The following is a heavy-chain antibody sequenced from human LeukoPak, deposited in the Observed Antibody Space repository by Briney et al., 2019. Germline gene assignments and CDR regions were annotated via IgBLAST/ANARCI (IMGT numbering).Heavy chain of an antibody. V-gene: IGHV3-9*01. D-gene: IGHD3-10*01. Sequence: GRSLRLSCAASGFTFDDYAMHWVRQAPGKGLEWVSGISWNSGSIGYADSVKGRFTISRDNAKNSLYLQMNSLRAEDTAVYYCAKAGGSGSYGDYWGQGTLVTVSS. J-gene: IGHJ4*02. CDR1: GFTFDDYA. CDR2: ISWNSGSI. CDR3: AKAGGSGSYGDY.